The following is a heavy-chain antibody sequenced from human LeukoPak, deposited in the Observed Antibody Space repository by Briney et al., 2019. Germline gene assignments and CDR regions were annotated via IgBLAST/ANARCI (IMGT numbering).Heavy chain of an antibody. J-gene: IGHJ5*02. CDR3: AGRGDLNWFDP. CDR2: INHSGST. V-gene: IGHV4-34*01. D-gene: IGHD3-10*01. CDR1: GGSFSGYY. Sequence: SETLSLTCAVYGGSFSGYYWSWIRQPPGRGLEWIGEINHSGSTNYNPFLKSRVTISVDTSKNQFSLKLSSVTAADTAVYYCAGRGDLNWFDPWGQGTLVTVSS.